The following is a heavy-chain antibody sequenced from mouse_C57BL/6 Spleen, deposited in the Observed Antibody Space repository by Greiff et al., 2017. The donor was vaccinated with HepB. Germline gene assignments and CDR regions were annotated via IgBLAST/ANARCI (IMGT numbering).Heavy chain of an antibody. CDR2: IDPETGGT. V-gene: IGHV1-15*01. CDR1: GYTFTDYE. D-gene: IGHD1-1*01. CDR3: TTRDLLGPYFDV. Sequence: QVQLKESGAELVRPGASVTLSCKASGYTFTDYEMHWVKQTPVHGLEWIGAIDPETGGTAYNQKFKGKAILTADKSSSTAYMELRSLTSEDSAVYYCTTRDLLGPYFDVWGTGTTVTVSS. J-gene: IGHJ1*03.